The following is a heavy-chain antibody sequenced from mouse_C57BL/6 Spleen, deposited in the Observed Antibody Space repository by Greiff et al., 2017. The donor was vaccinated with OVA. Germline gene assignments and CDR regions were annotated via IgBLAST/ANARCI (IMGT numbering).Heavy chain of an antibody. V-gene: IGHV1-42*01. CDR2: INPSTGGT. CDR3: ARSFYDYDWVY. J-gene: IGHJ2*01. D-gene: IGHD2-4*01. Sequence: VQLQQSGPELVKPGASVKISCKASGYSFTGYYMNWVKQSPEKSLEWIGEINPSTGGTTYNQKFKAKATLTVDKSSSTAYMQLKSLTSEDSAVYYCARSFYDYDWVYWGQGTTLTVSS. CDR1: GYSFTGYY.